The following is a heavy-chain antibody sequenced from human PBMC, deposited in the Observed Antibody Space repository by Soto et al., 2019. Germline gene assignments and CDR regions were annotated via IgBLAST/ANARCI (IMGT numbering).Heavy chain of an antibody. D-gene: IGHD3-16*01. CDR1: GYIFTSYG. J-gene: IGHJ6*02. CDR2: INGYNGNT. Sequence: QVQLVQSGAEVKKPEASVKVSCKASGYIFTSYGVSWVRQAPGQGLECLGWINGYNGNTNYGQNFQGKVTMTTDTPTSKDYMELSSLRSDDTAVYYCARMGDGPYYYNGMDVWGQGTTVIVSS. V-gene: IGHV1-18*01. CDR3: ARMGDGPYYYNGMDV.